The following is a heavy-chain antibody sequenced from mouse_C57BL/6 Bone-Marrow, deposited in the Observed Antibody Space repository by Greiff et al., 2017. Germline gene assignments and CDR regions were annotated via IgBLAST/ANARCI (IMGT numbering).Heavy chain of an antibody. D-gene: IGHD1-1*01. CDR2: ISSGSSTI. CDR3: ARRGGSSSYWCFDV. J-gene: IGHJ1*03. V-gene: IGHV5-17*01. CDR1: GFTFSDYG. Sequence: EVKLQESGGGLVKPGGSLKLSCAASGFTFSDYGMHWVRQAPEKGLEWVAYISSGSSTIYYADTVKGRFTISRDNTTNTLFLQMTSLRSEDTAMYYCARRGGSSSYWCFDVWGTGTTVTVSS.